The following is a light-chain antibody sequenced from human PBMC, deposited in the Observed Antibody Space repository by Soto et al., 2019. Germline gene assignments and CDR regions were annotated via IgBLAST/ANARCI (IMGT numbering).Light chain of an antibody. J-gene: IGLJ2*01. CDR2: DVS. CDR3: CSYAGSYTHVV. CDR1: SSDVGGYNY. V-gene: IGLV2-11*01. Sequence: QSVLTQPRSVSGSPGQSVTISCTGTSSDVGGYNYVSWYQRHPGKAPKLMIYDVSKRPSGVPDRFSGSKSGNTASLTISGLQAGDEADYYCCSYAGSYTHVVFGGGTKLTVL.